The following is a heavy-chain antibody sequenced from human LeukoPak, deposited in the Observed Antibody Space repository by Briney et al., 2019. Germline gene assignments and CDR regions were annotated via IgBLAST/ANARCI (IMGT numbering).Heavy chain of an antibody. CDR1: GGSISSYY. CDR2: IYDSGST. D-gene: IGHD2-15*01. Sequence: SETLSLTCTVSGGSISSYYWSWIRQPPGKGLEWIGYIYDSGSTNYNPSLKSRVTISVDTSKNQFSLKLSSVTAADTAVYYCARGSYCSGGSCSHFDYWGQGTLVTVSS. CDR3: ARGSYCSGGSCSHFDY. V-gene: IGHV4-59*01. J-gene: IGHJ4*02.